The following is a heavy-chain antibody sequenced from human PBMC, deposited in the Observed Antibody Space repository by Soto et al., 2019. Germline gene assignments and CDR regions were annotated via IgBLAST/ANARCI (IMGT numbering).Heavy chain of an antibody. CDR3: ARESYCSSTSCTNWFDP. Sequence: SETLSLTCTVSGGSISSGGYYWSWIRQHPGKGLEWIGYIYYSGSTYYNPSLKSRVTIPVDTSKNQFSLKLSSVTAADTAVYYCARESYCSSTSCTNWFDPWGQGTLVTVSS. CDR1: GGSISSGGYY. CDR2: IYYSGST. J-gene: IGHJ5*02. D-gene: IGHD2-2*01. V-gene: IGHV4-31*03.